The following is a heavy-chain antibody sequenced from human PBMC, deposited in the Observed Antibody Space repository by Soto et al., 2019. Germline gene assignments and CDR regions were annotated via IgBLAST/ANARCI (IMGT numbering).Heavy chain of an antibody. V-gene: IGHV3-30*18. CDR2: ISYDGNVA. D-gene: IGHD1-1*01. Sequence: QVQLVESEGGVVQPGRSLRLSCTASGFTFSNYGMHWVRQAPGKGLECVTVISYDGNVAYYADSVKGRFTSSRDNSKNTLYLQMNNLRTEDTAVDYCPKEGPITNSYFDYWGQGTLVTISS. CDR3: PKEGPITNSYFDY. CDR1: GFTFSNYG. J-gene: IGHJ4*02.